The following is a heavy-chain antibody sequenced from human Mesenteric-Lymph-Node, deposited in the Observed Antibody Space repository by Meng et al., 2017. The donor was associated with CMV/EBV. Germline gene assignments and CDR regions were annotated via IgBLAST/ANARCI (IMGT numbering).Heavy chain of an antibody. CDR2: ISSSGTTI. J-gene: IGHJ4*02. CDR3: ARRNVGGLLAASDY. D-gene: IGHD3-16*01. Sequence: GGSLRLSCAASGFTFSSYEMNWVRQAPGKGLEWVSYISSSGTTIFYAESVKGRFTISRDNAKNSLYLQMNSLRAEDTAVYYCARRNVGGLLAASDYWGQGTLVTVSS. V-gene: IGHV3-48*03. CDR1: GFTFSSYE.